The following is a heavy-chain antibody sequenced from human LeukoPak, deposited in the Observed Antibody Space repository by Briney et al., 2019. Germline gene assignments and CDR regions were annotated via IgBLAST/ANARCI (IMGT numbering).Heavy chain of an antibody. CDR1: GDSIGTGSYY. D-gene: IGHD2-2*01. CDR3: ARNTKAFDY. CDR2: IFYSGIT. V-gene: IGHV4-61*01. J-gene: IGHJ4*02. Sequence: PSETLSLTCTVSGDSIGTGSYYWTWIRQPPGKRLEWIAYIFYSGITNYNPSLKSRVTVSVDTSKNQFSLKLSSVTAADTAVYYCARNTKAFDYWGQGTLVTVSS.